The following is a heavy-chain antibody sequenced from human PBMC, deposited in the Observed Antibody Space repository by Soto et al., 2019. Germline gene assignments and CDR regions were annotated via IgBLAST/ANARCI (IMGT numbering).Heavy chain of an antibody. CDR3: ARDSYDGNWFDP. D-gene: IGHD5-12*01. CDR2: IYQSGYT. V-gene: IGHV4-30-2*06. J-gene: IGHJ5*02. Sequence: PSETLSLTCAVSGGSISSGGFSLNWIRQSPGKGLEWIGYIYQSGYTLYNPSFKSRVTISVDRSKNQFSLNLTSVTAADTAVYYCARDSYDGNWFDPWGQGTLVTVSS. CDR1: GGSISSGGFS.